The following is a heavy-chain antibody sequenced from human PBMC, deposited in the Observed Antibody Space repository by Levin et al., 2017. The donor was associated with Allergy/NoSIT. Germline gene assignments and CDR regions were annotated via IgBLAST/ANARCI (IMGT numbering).Heavy chain of an antibody. CDR2: IYYTGNN. CDR3: VRERITMVRGVIRGGFDY. CDR1: GGSIRSDDSY. Sequence: SETLSLTCTVSGGSIRSDDSYWTWIRQPPGKGLEWIVYIYYTGNNYYSPSLRGRVTMSVDTSKNQFSLKLTSVTAADTVSYYCVRERITMVRGVIRGGFDYWGQGTLVTVSS. V-gene: IGHV4-30-4*01. J-gene: IGHJ4*02. D-gene: IGHD3-10*01.